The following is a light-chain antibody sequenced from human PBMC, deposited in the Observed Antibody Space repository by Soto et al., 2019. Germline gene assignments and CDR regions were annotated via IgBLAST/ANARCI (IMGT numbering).Light chain of an antibody. CDR1: QGINNY. J-gene: IGKJ1*01. V-gene: IGKV1-27*01. CDR2: AAS. CDR3: QKYNSVPRT. Sequence: DIRMTQSPPSLSASVGDKITITCRASQGINNYLACYQQKPGEVPKLLIYAASTLQSGVSSRFSGSGSGTVFTLTINSLQPEDVGSYYCQKYNSVPRTFGQGTKVEIK.